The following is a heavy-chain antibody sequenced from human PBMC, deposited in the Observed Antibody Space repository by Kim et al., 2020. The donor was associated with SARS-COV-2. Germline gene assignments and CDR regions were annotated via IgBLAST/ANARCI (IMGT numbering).Heavy chain of an antibody. CDR3: AGAMVRGVIITGGMDV. CDR2: IYSGGST. V-gene: IGHV3-53*01. CDR1: GFTVNSNY. J-gene: IGHJ6*02. D-gene: IGHD3-10*01. Sequence: GGSLRLSCAASGFTVNSNYMSWVRQAPGKGLEWVSVIYSGGSTYYADSVKGRFTISRDNSKNTLYLQMNSLRAEDTAVYYCAGAMVRGVIITGGMDVWGQGTTVTVSS.